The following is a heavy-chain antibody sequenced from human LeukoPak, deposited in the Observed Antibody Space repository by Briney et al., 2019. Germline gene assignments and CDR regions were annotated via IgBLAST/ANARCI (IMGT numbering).Heavy chain of an antibody. CDR1: GGSFSGYY. J-gene: IGHJ3*02. Sequence: SETLSLTCAVYGGSFSGYYWSWLSQPPGKGLEWIGEINHSGSTNYNPSLKSRVTISVDTSKNQFSLKLSSVTAADTAVYYCARARQWLVQSGAFDIWGQGTMVTVSS. CDR2: INHSGST. D-gene: IGHD6-19*01. V-gene: IGHV4-34*01. CDR3: ARARQWLVQSGAFDI.